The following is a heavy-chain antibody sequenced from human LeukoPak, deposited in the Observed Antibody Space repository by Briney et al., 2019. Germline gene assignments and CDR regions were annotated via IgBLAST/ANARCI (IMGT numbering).Heavy chain of an antibody. V-gene: IGHV3-7*01. CDR1: GFSVSNSW. J-gene: IGHJ6*03. CDR3: ARNPGVAAGRGYYYYMDV. CDR2: INPDGTEK. Sequence: GGSLRLSCEASGFSVSNSWMSWVRQAPGKGLEWVANINPDGTEKYFVDSVNGRITISRDNAKNSLYLQMNSLRAEDTATYYCARNPGVAAGRGYYYYMDVWGKGTTVTVSS. D-gene: IGHD6-13*01.